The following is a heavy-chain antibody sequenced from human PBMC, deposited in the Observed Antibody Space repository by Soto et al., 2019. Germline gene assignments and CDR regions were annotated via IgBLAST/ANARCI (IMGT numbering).Heavy chain of an antibody. D-gene: IGHD5-12*01. CDR2: ISGSGGST. V-gene: IGHV3-23*01. CDR3: AKAGSYYYYGMDV. CDR1: GFTFSSYA. J-gene: IGHJ6*02. Sequence: AGSLRLSCAASGFTFSSYAMSWVRQAPGKGLEWVSAISGSGGSTYYADSVKGRFTISRDNSKNTLYLQMNSLRAEDTAVYYCAKAGSYYYYGMDVWGQGTTVTVSS.